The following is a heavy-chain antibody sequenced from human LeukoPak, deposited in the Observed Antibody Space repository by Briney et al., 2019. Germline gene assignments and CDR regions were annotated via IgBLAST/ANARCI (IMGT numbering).Heavy chain of an antibody. J-gene: IGHJ5*02. CDR3: ARVLRYCSGGSCYKGWFDP. CDR2: INPNSGGT. D-gene: IGHD2-15*01. Sequence: VASVKVSCKASGYTFTGYYMHWVRQAPGQGLEWMGRINPNSGGTNYAQKFQGRVTMTRDTSISTAYTELSRLRSDDTAVYYCARVLRYCSGGSCYKGWFDPWGQGTLVTVSS. CDR1: GYTFTGYY. V-gene: IGHV1-2*06.